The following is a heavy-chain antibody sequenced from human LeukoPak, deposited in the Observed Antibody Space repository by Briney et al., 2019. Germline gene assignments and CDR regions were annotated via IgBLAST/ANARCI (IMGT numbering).Heavy chain of an antibody. V-gene: IGHV1-18*01. Sequence: ASVKVSCKASGYTFTSYGISWVRQAPGQGLEWMGWISAYNGNTNYAQKLQGRVTMTTDTSTSTAYMELMSLRSGDTAVYYCARAVAAADIDYWGQGTLVTVSP. CDR3: ARAVAAADIDY. CDR2: ISAYNGNT. D-gene: IGHD6-13*01. CDR1: GYTFTSYG. J-gene: IGHJ4*02.